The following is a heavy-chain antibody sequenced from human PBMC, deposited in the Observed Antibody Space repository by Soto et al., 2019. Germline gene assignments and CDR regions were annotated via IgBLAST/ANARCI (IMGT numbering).Heavy chain of an antibody. D-gene: IGHD3-22*01. CDR3: ARVYYDSSGYYLCSDY. V-gene: IGHV1-18*01. CDR1: GYTFTSYG. CDR2: ISAYNGNT. Sequence: ASVKVSCKASGYTFTSYGISWVRQAPGQGLEWMGWISAYNGNTNYAQKLQGRVTMTTDTSTSTAYMELRSLRSDDTAVYYCARVYYDSSGYYLCSDYWGQGTLVTVSS. J-gene: IGHJ4*02.